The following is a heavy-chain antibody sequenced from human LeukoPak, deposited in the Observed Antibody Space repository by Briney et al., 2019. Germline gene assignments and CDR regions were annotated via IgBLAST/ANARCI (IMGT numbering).Heavy chain of an antibody. J-gene: IGHJ4*02. CDR2: ISSSSSYI. CDR3: ARLSAFWSGYYPSTDY. D-gene: IGHD3-3*01. V-gene: IGHV3-21*01. CDR1: GFTFSSYS. Sequence: GGSLRLSCAASGFTFSSYSMNWVRQAPGKGLEWVSSISSSSSYIYYADSVKGRFTISGDNAKNSLYLQMNSLRAEDTAVYYCARLSAFWSGYYPSTDYWGQGTLVTVSS.